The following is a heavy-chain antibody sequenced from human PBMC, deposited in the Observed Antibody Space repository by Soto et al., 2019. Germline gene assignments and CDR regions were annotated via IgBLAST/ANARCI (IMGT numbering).Heavy chain of an antibody. J-gene: IGHJ4*02. CDR3: ARNQTPRQYCSGGSCSTDFDY. D-gene: IGHD2-15*01. CDR1: GYTFTSYY. Sequence: EASVKVSCKASGYTFTSYYMHWVRQAPGQGLEWMGIINPSGGSTSYAQKFQGRVTMTRDTSTSTVYMELSSLRSEDTAVYYCARNQTPRQYCSGGSCSTDFDYWGQGTLVTVSS. V-gene: IGHV1-46*01. CDR2: INPSGGST.